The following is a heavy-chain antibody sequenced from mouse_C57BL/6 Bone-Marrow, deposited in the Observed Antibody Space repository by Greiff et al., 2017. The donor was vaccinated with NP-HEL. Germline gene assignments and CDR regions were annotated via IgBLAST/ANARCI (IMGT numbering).Heavy chain of an antibody. J-gene: IGHJ3*01. CDR2: IDPSDSET. CDR1: GYTFTSYW. Sequence: VQLQQPGAELVRPGSSVKLSCKASGYTFTSYWMHWVKQRPIQGLEWIGNIDPSDSETHYNQKFKDKATLTVDKSSSTAYMQLSSLTSEDSAVYYCARRGPNWAWFASGAKGLWSLSLQ. D-gene: IGHD4-1*01. V-gene: IGHV1-52*01. CDR3: ARRGPNWAWFAS.